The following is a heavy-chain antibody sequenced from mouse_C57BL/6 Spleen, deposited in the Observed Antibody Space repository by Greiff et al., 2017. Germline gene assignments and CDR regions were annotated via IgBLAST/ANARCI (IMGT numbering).Heavy chain of an antibody. CDR1: GYSFTSYW. CDR3: ARSGDYEGAWFAY. Sequence: VQLQQPGAELVKPGASVKMSCKASGYSFTSYWITWVKQRPGQGLEWIGDIYPGSGSTNYNEKFKSKATLTVDTSSSTAYMQLSSLTSEDSAVYYCARSGDYEGAWFAYWGQGTLVTVSA. CDR2: IYPGSGST. D-gene: IGHD2-4*01. V-gene: IGHV1-55*01. J-gene: IGHJ3*01.